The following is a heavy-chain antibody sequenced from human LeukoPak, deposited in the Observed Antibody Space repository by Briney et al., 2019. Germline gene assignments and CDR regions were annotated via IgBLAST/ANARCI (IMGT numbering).Heavy chain of an antibody. D-gene: IGHD1-1*01. CDR2: INPNSGGT. V-gene: IGHV1-2*02. J-gene: IGHJ6*03. Sequence: GASVKVSCKTSGYRFIGYYIHWVRQAPGQGLEWMGWINPNSGGTHYAQKFQGRVTMTRDTSISMAYMELSRLRSDDTAVYYCARDPGQLDSPLYYYYMDVWGKGTTVTVSS. CDR1: GYRFIGYY. CDR3: ARDPGQLDSPLYYYYMDV.